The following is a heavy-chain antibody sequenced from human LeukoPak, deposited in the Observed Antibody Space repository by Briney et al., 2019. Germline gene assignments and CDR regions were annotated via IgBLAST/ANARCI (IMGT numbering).Heavy chain of an antibody. V-gene: IGHV3-33*06. J-gene: IGHJ4*02. Sequence: GGSLRLSCAASGFTFSSYGMHWVRQAPGKGLEWVAVIWYDGSNKYYAGSVKGRFTISRDNSKNTLYLQMNSLRAEDTAVYYCAKSVDTAMVTFDYWGQGTLVTVSS. D-gene: IGHD5-18*01. CDR1: GFTFSSYG. CDR3: AKSVDTAMVTFDY. CDR2: IWYDGSNK.